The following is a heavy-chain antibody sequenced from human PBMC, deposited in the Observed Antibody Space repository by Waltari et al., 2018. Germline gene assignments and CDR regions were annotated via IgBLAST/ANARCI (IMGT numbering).Heavy chain of an antibody. CDR2: RRNDGSNE. Sequence: QVQLVESGGGVVQPGGSLRLSCAASGFTFSNDGMHWVRQAPGRGVEWGAFRRNDGSNENYVDSVEGRFTISRDNSKNTLYLHINGLRAEDTAVYYCAKDKLKRSSSWGVDYWGQGTQVTVSS. CDR1: GFTFSNDG. CDR3: AKDKLKRSSSWGVDY. V-gene: IGHV3-30*02. D-gene: IGHD6-6*01. J-gene: IGHJ4*02.